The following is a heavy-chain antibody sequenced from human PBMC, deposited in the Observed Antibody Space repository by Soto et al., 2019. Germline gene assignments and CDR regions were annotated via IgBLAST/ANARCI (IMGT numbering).Heavy chain of an antibody. D-gene: IGHD5-12*01. V-gene: IGHV3-64D*06. CDR3: LKDWEGYSGDAFAY. J-gene: IGHJ4*02. CDR2: ISSNGGST. Sequence: EYVSAISSNGGSTYYADSVKGRFTISRDNSKNTLYLQMSSLRAEDTAVYYCLKDWEGYSGDAFAYCGQGTLVTVS.